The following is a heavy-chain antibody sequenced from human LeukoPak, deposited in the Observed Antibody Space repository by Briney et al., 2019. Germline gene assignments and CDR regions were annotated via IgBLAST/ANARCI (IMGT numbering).Heavy chain of an antibody. Sequence: SETLSLTCAVYGGSFSGYDWSWIRQPPGKGLEWIGEINHSGSTNYNPSLKSRVTISVDTSRNQFSLKLSSVTAADTAVYYCARVGGSGSYYNRYYYYMDVWGKGTTVTVSS. V-gene: IGHV4-34*01. CDR2: INHSGST. D-gene: IGHD3-10*01. CDR3: ARVGGSGSYYNRYYYYMDV. J-gene: IGHJ6*03. CDR1: GGSFSGYD.